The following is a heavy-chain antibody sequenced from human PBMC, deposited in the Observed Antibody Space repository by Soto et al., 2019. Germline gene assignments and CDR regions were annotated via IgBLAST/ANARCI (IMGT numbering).Heavy chain of an antibody. D-gene: IGHD6-19*01. CDR3: AMLGGWSGGSSGMDV. V-gene: IGHV3-72*01. CDR2: IRRKANSYTT. CDR1: GLIFSDYH. J-gene: IGHJ6*02. Sequence: EVQLVESGGGLVQPGGSLRLSCAASGLIFSDYHMDWVRQAPGKGVEWVGRIRRKANSYTTEYAASVKGRFTISRDDSKNSLYLQMNSLKSEAAAVYYCAMLGGWSGGSSGMDVWGQGTAVTVSS.